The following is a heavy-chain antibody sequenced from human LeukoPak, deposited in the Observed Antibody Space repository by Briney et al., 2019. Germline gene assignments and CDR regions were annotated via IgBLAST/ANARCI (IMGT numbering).Heavy chain of an antibody. V-gene: IGHV4-31*03. D-gene: IGHD2-2*01. CDR1: GGSISSGGYY. Sequence: SETPSLTCTVSGGSISSGGYYWSWIRQHLGKGLEWIGYIYYSGSTYYNPSLKSRVTISVDTSKNQFSLKLSSVPAAATAVYYCARDWVVVVPAAPYYYYYGMDVWGQGTTVTVSS. J-gene: IGHJ6*02. CDR3: ARDWVVVVPAAPYYYYYGMDV. CDR2: IYYSGST.